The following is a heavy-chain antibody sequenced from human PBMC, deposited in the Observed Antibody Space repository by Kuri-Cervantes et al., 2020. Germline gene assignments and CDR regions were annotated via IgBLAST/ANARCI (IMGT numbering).Heavy chain of an antibody. CDR3: AKGGVLLWFGDPDDYFDY. J-gene: IGHJ4*02. V-gene: IGHV3-9*01. CDR2: ISWNSGSI. Sequence: GGSLRLSCAASGFTFDDYAMHWVRQAPGKGLEWVSGISWNSGSIGYADSVKGRFTISRDNAKNSRYLQMNSLRAEDTALYYCAKGGVLLWFGDPDDYFDYWGQGTLVTVSS. D-gene: IGHD3-10*01. CDR1: GFTFDDYA.